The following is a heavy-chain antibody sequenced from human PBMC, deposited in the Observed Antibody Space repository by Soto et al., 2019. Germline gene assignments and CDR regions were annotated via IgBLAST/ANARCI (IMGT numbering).Heavy chain of an antibody. Sequence: GESLKISCKGSGYSFAGYCITWVRQKPGKGLGWMGRIDPSDSQTYYSPSFRGHVTISVTKSITTVFLQWSSLRASDTAMYYCARQIYDSDTGPNFQYYFDSWGQGTPVTVSS. CDR3: ARQIYDSDTGPNFQYYFDS. CDR1: GYSFAGYC. CDR2: IDPSDSQT. J-gene: IGHJ4*02. D-gene: IGHD5-18*01. V-gene: IGHV5-10-1*01.